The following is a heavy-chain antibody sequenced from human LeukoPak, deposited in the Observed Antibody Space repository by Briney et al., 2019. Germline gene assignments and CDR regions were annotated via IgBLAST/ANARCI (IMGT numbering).Heavy chain of an antibody. CDR1: GFTFSSYG. D-gene: IGHD3-9*01. CDR2: SSTSGGVT. Sequence: PGRSLRLSGAASGFTFSSYGMSWVRQAPGKGLESVSASSTSGGVTYYADSVKCRFTISRDNSQTTLYLQMNRLRAEDTAVYYCANVRYFDWFYFDHWGQGTLVAVSS. CDR3: ANVRYFDWFYFDH. V-gene: IGHV3-23*01. J-gene: IGHJ4*02.